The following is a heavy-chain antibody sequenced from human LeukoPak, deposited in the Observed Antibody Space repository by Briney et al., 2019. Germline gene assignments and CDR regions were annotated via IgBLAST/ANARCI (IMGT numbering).Heavy chain of an antibody. CDR1: GFTFNSYG. V-gene: IGHV3-30*18. CDR2: ISYDGSNK. J-gene: IGHJ4*02. CDR3: AKARYSGYDTRGVVDY. D-gene: IGHD5-12*01. Sequence: GGSLRLSCAASGFTFNSYGMHWVRQAPGKGLEWVAVISYDGSNKYYADSVKGRFTISRDNSKNTLYLQMNSLRAEDTAVYYCAKARYSGYDTRGVVDYWGQGTLVTVSS.